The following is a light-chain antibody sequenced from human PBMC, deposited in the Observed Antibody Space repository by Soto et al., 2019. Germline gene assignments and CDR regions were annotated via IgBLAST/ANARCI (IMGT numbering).Light chain of an antibody. CDR1: SSNIGNNY. CDR2: DNN. Sequence: QSVLTQPPSVSAAPGQRVTISCSGSSSNIGNNYVSWYQQFPGTAPRLLIYDNNQRPSGIPARFSGSKSGTSATLDITGLQTGDEDDYYCGAWDSSLSGGREVFGGGTKLTVL. V-gene: IGLV1-51*01. J-gene: IGLJ3*02. CDR3: GAWDSSLSGGREV.